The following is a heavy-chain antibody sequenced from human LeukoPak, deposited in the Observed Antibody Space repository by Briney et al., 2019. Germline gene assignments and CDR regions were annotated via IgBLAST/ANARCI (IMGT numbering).Heavy chain of an antibody. Sequence: GGSLRLSCAASGFTFSSYAMHWVRQAPGKGLEWVAVISYDGSNKCYADSVKGRFTISRDNSKNTLYLQMNSLRAEDTAVYYCARDPRYDILTGYLDYWGQGTLVTVSS. J-gene: IGHJ4*02. V-gene: IGHV3-30-3*01. CDR3: ARDPRYDILTGYLDY. CDR1: GFTFSSYA. CDR2: ISYDGSNK. D-gene: IGHD3-9*01.